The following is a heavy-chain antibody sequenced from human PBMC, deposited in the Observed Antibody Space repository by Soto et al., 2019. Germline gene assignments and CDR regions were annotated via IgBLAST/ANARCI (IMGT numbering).Heavy chain of an antibody. Sequence: SETLSLTCTVAGGSISGSSYYWGWNRQPPGKGLEWIGSIYYSGSTYYNPSLKSRVTISVDTSKNQFSLKLSSVTAADTAVYYCARRTMKDAFDIWGQGTMVTVSS. CDR1: GGSISGSSYY. CDR3: ARRTMKDAFDI. J-gene: IGHJ3*02. CDR2: IYYSGST. V-gene: IGHV4-39*01.